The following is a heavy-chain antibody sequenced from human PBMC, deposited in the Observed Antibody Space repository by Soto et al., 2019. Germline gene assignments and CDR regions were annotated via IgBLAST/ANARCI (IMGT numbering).Heavy chain of an antibody. CDR3: ARRRGYSYGKYYFDY. Sequence: PSETLSLTCAVYGGSFSGYYWSWIRQPPGKGLEWIGEINHSGSTNYNPSLKSRVTISVDTSKNQFSLKLSSVTAADTAVYYCARRRGYSYGKYYFDYWGQGTLVTV. D-gene: IGHD5-18*01. J-gene: IGHJ4*02. CDR1: GGSFSGYY. V-gene: IGHV4-34*01. CDR2: INHSGST.